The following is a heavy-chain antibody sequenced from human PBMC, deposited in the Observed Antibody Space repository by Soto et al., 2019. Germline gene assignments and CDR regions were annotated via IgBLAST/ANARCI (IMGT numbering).Heavy chain of an antibody. V-gene: IGHV6-1*01. CDR2: TYYRSKWYN. CDR3: ARVGVRRSPILDAFDI. CDR1: GDSVSSNSAA. Sequence: PSQTLSLTCVISGDSVSSNSAAWNWIRQSPSRGLEWLGRTYYRSKWYNDYAVSVKSRITINPDTSKNQFSLQLNSVTPEDTAVYYCARVGVRRSPILDAFDIWGQGTMVTVSS. D-gene: IGHD3-9*01. J-gene: IGHJ3*02.